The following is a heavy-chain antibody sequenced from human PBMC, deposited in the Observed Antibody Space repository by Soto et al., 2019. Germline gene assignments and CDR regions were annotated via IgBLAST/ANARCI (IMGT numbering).Heavy chain of an antibody. Sequence: QVQLVESGGGVVQPGRSLTLSCAASGFSLNSYAMHWVRQAPGKGLEWVAVISYDGSNKFYGDSVKGRFTISRDNSKNTVYLPMDSLRTEDTAVYYCESDCRSHTCYRQGGMDVWGQGTTVTVSS. J-gene: IGHJ6*02. CDR2: ISYDGSNK. V-gene: IGHV3-30-3*01. CDR3: ESDCRSHTCYRQGGMDV. D-gene: IGHD2-2*02. CDR1: GFSLNSYA.